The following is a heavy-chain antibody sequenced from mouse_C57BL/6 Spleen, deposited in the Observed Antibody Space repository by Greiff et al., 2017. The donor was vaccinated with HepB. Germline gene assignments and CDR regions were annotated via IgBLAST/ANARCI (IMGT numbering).Heavy chain of an antibody. CDR2: IYPGDGDT. D-gene: IGHD1-1*01. CDR3: ARGYGSSYDYFDY. V-gene: IGHV1-82*01. Sequence: VQLQQSGPELVKPGASVKISCKASGYAFSSSWMNWVKQRPGKGLEWIGRIYPGDGDTNYNGKFKGKATLTADKSSSTAYRQLSSLTSEDSAVYFCARGYGSSYDYFDYWGQGTTLTVSS. J-gene: IGHJ2*01. CDR1: GYAFSSSW.